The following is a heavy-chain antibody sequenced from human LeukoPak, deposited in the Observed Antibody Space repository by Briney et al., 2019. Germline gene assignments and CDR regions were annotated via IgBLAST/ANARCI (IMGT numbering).Heavy chain of an antibody. V-gene: IGHV3-23*01. D-gene: IGHD1-7*01. J-gene: IGHJ4*02. CDR3: AKDATPGNSVWDYFGK. CDR2: VSSPGET. Sequence: GGSLRLSCVASGFTFNICAMSWVRQAPGKGLEWVASVSSPGETFYADSVRGRFTVSRDNSQDTLYLQMSSLRVEDTAVYYCAKDATPGNSVWDYFGKWGQGTLVTVSS. CDR1: GFTFNICA.